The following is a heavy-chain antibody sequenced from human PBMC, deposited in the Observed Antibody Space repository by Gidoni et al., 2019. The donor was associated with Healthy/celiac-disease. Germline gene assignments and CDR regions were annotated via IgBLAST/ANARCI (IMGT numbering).Heavy chain of an antibody. V-gene: IGHV4-59*01. J-gene: IGHJ5*02. CDR1: GGSISSYY. CDR2: IYYSGST. Sequence: QVQLQESGPGLVKPSETLSLTCTVSGGSISSYYWSWIRQPPGKGLEWIGYIYYSGSTNYNPSLKSRVTISVDTSKNQFSLKLSSVTAADTAVYYCARDIGYYGSGSYQFDPWGQGTLVTVSS. CDR3: ARDIGYYGSGSYQFDP. D-gene: IGHD3-10*01.